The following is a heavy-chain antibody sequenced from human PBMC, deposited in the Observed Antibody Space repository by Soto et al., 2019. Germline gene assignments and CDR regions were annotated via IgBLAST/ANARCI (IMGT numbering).Heavy chain of an antibody. CDR2: INHSGST. D-gene: IGHD3-16*02. CDR3: ARGLRYYDYVWGSYRYTGWFDP. Sequence: QVQLQQWGAGLLKPSETLSLTCAVYGGSFSGYYWSWIRQPPGKGLEWIGEINHSGSTNYNPSLKSRVTISVDTSKNQFSLQLSSVTAADTAVYYCARGLRYYDYVWGSYRYTGWFDPWGQGTLVTVSS. CDR1: GGSFSGYY. J-gene: IGHJ5*02. V-gene: IGHV4-34*01.